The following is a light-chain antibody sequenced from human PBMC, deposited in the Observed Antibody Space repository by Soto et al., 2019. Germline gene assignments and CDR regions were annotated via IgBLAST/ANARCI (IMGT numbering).Light chain of an antibody. V-gene: IGKV3-11*01. CDR3: QEREHWPPIS. CDR1: QSVNRY. J-gene: IGKJ5*01. Sequence: EIVVNQSLATVSVSAGERATVPCSASQSVNRYLAWYQQKPGQAPRLLIYDTSNSATGIPARFSGSGSGTDFTLTISSLEPEDFAVYYCQEREHWPPISFGQGTRLEIK. CDR2: DTS.